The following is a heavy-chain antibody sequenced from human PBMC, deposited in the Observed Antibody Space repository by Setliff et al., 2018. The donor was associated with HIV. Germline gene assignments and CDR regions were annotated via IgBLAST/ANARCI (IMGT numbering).Heavy chain of an antibody. Sequence: PGGSLRLSCAASGFTFSTYGMHWVRQAPGKGLEWVAVIWHDGSNENYADSVKGRFTIPRDNSKNTLYLQMNSLRAEDTAVYYCAKDPRAAVATICDYWGQGTLVTVSS. CDR1: GFTFSTYG. V-gene: IGHV3-33*06. D-gene: IGHD5-12*01. CDR2: IWHDGSNE. CDR3: AKDPRAAVATICDY. J-gene: IGHJ4*02.